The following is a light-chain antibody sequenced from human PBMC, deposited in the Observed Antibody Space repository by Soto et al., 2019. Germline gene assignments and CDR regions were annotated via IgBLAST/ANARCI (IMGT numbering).Light chain of an antibody. CDR3: QKYNSYPHT. Sequence: DIQITQYTATLSASVGDRVTISCRASQSINMWLAWYQQKPGKAPKLLIYDASSLESGVPSRFSGSGSGTEFTLSIGSLQSDDFATYYCQKYNSYPHTFGQGTKVDIK. CDR2: DAS. V-gene: IGKV1-5*01. CDR1: QSINMW. J-gene: IGKJ2*01.